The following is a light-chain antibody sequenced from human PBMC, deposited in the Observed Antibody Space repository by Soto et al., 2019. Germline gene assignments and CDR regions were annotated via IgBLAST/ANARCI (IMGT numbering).Light chain of an antibody. CDR3: CSYAGSSCYV. Sequence: QSVLTQPASVSGSPGQSITISCTGTSSDVGSYNLVSWYQQHPGKAPKLMIYEGSKGPSGVSNRFSGSKSGNTASLTISGLQAEDEADYYCCSYAGSSCYVFGTGTKVTVL. V-gene: IGLV2-23*01. J-gene: IGLJ1*01. CDR2: EGS. CDR1: SSDVGSYNL.